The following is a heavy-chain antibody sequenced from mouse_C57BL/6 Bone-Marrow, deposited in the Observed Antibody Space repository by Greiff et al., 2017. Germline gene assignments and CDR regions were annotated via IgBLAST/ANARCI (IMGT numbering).Heavy chain of an antibody. CDR1: GYTFTSYW. CDR3: ASGTYYASGFAY. J-gene: IGHJ3*01. V-gene: IGHV1-64*01. CDR2: IHPNSGST. D-gene: IGHD1-1*02. Sequence: QVQLQQSGAELVKPGASVKLSCKASGYTFTSYWMHWVKQRPGQGLEWIGMIHPNSGSTNYNEKFKSKATLTVDKSSSTAYMQLSSLTSEDAAVYYWASGTYYASGFAYWGQGTLVTVSA.